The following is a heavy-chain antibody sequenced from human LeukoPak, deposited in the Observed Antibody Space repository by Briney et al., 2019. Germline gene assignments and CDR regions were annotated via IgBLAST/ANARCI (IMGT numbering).Heavy chain of an antibody. CDR2: IWYDGSNK. D-gene: IGHD3-3*01. CDR3: ARDSFTISYYYGLDV. Sequence: AGGSLRLSCAASGSTFSSYGMHWVRQAPGKGLEWVAVIWYDGSNKYYADSVKGRFTISRDNSKNTLYLQMNSLRAEDTAVYYCARDSFTISYYYGLDVWGQGTTVTVSS. J-gene: IGHJ6*02. CDR1: GSTFSSYG. V-gene: IGHV3-33*01.